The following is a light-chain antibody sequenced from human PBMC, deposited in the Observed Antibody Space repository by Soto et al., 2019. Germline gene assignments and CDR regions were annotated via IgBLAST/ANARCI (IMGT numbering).Light chain of an antibody. CDR2: EVN. Sequence: QSVLTQPPSASGSPGQSVAISCTGTSIDVGGYNYVSWYQQHPGKAPKLMIYEVNKRPSGVPDRFSGSKSGNTASLTVSGLQAEDEADYYCSSYAGSSNVFXTGTKLTVL. CDR1: SIDVGGYNY. J-gene: IGLJ1*01. CDR3: SSYAGSSNV. V-gene: IGLV2-8*01.